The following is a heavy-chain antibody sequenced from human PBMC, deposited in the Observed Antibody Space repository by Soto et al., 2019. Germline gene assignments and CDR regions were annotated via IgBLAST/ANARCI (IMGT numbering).Heavy chain of an antibody. J-gene: IGHJ5*02. CDR2: IIPIFHKA. D-gene: IGHD1-7*01. Sequence: EASVKVSCKASGDTFSTYAISWVRQAPGQGLEWMGGIIPIFHKAKYAQKFQGRVTITADESTSTAYMELSSLRSEDTAVYYCARDPNSNYGENWFDPWGQGTLVTVSS. V-gene: IGHV1-69*13. CDR3: ARDPNSNYGENWFDP. CDR1: GDTFSTYA.